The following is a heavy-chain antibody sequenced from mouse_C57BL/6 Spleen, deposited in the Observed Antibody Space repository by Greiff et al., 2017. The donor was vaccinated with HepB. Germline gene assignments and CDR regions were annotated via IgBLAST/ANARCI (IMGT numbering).Heavy chain of an antibody. V-gene: IGHV1-81*01. CDR2: IYPRSGNT. Sequence: QVQLQQSGAELARPGASVKLSCKASGYTFTSYGISWVKQRTGQGLEWIGEIYPRSGNTYYNEKFKGKATLTADKSSSTAYMELRSLTSEDSAVYFCARSSITTGVARAMDYWGQGTSVTVSS. J-gene: IGHJ4*01. CDR1: GYTFTSYG. CDR3: ARSSITTGVARAMDY. D-gene: IGHD1-1*01.